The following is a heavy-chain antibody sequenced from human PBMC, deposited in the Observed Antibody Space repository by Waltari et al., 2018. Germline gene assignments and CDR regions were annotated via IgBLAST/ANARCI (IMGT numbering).Heavy chain of an antibody. V-gene: IGHV3-21*01. Sequence: EVQLVGSGGGLVKPGGSLRLSCAASGFTFSSYSMNWVRQAPGKGLGGVSSIRGGSSYKYYADSVNGRFTSARDNVKNSLYRKMNSLRAEDTAVYYCAREWGVMIGTAGFYFDYWAQGTLVTVSS. CDR2: IRGGSSYK. CDR1: GFTFSSYS. D-gene: IGHD3-22*01. CDR3: AREWGVMIGTAGFYFDY. J-gene: IGHJ4*02.